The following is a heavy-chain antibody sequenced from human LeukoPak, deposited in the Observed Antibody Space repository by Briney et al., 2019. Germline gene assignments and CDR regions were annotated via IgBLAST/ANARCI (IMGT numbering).Heavy chain of an antibody. CDR2: IFHSGRT. J-gene: IGHJ4*02. CDR1: GTSVSNTDW. D-gene: IGHD4-17*01. V-gene: IGHV4-4*02. CDR3: AKIPAFYYGDDWTSSNYFND. Sequence: SGTLSLTCAVSGTSVSNTDWWSWVRQPPGKGLEYIGQIFHSGRTNYNPSLKSRATISIDRSRDQFSLTLSSVTAADTAVYYCAKIPAFYYGDDWTSSNYFNDWGQGALVTVSS.